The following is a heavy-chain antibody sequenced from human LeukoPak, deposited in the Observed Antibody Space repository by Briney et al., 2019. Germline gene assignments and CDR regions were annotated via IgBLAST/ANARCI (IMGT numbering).Heavy chain of an antibody. CDR3: ARWGPGLSRHYYYYGMDV. CDR2: TYYRSKWYN. Sequence: SQTLSLTCAISEDSVSSNSAAWNWIRQSPSRGLEWLGRTYYRSKWYNDYAVSVKSRITINPDTSKNQFSLQLNSVTPEDTAVYYCARWGPGLSRHYYYYGMDVWGQGTTVTVSS. V-gene: IGHV6-1*01. D-gene: IGHD1-26*01. CDR1: EDSVSSNSAA. J-gene: IGHJ6*02.